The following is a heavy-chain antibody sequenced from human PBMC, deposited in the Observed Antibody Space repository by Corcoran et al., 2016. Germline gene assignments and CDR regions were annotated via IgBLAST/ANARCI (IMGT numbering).Heavy chain of an antibody. Sequence: QVQLQESGPGLVKPSETLSLTCTVSGYSISSGYYWGWIRQSPGMGLELIGSVHHSGAVYYSPSLTSRVTISVDTSKNQFSLKLSSVTAADTAVYYWARVDSSGSKRGFDYWGQGTLVTVSS. V-gene: IGHV4-38-2*02. D-gene: IGHD3-22*01. J-gene: IGHJ4*02. CDR3: ARVDSSGSKRGFDY. CDR1: GYSISSGYY. CDR2: VHHSGAV.